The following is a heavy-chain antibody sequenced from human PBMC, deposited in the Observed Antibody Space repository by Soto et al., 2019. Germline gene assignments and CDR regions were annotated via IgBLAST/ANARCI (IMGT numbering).Heavy chain of an antibody. D-gene: IGHD2-8*01. Sequence: KPGGSLRLSFAASGFSFPNAWMSWVRQAPGKGLEWVGRIKSKTDGGTTNYAAPVKGRFTSSRDDSKNTRYLQMNSLQTEDTAVYYCSTPHGRNAFDLWGQGTMVTV. CDR2: IKSKTDGGTT. CDR1: GFSFPNAW. J-gene: IGHJ3*01. CDR3: STPHGRNAFDL. V-gene: IGHV3-15*01.